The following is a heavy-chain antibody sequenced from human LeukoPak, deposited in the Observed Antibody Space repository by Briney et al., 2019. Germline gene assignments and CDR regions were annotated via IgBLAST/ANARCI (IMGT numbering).Heavy chain of an antibody. D-gene: IGHD3-16*01. CDR2: IGGDGIA. V-gene: IGHV3-69-1*01. CDR1: GFTITDHP. CDR3: AKDRANWAIDD. Sequence: GGSLRLSCVASGFTITDHPMNWVRQAPGKGLEWISYIGGDGIAFYADSVKGRFTASKDDARKSMYLQMNSLRVEDTAVYYCAKDRANWAIDDWGQGTQVTVSS. J-gene: IGHJ4*02.